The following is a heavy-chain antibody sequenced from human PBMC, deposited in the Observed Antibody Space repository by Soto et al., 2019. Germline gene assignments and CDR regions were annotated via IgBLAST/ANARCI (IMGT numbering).Heavy chain of an antibody. J-gene: IGHJ4*02. D-gene: IGHD2-15*01. CDR3: ARAPYCSGGSCYPFDY. Sequence: XSVKVSCKASGYTFAGYYMHWGRQAPGQGLEWMGWINPNSGGTNYAQKFQGWVTMTRDTSISTAYMELSRLRSDDTAVYYCARAPYCSGGSCYPFDYWGQGTLVTVSS. CDR1: GYTFAGYY. CDR2: INPNSGGT. V-gene: IGHV1-2*04.